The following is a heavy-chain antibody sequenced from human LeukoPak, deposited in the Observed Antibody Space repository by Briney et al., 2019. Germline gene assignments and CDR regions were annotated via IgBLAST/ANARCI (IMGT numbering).Heavy chain of an antibody. V-gene: IGHV1-2*02. Sequence: ASVKVSCKASGYTFTSYGISWVRQAPGQGLEWMGWINPNSGGTNYAQKFQGRVTMTRDTSISTAYMELSRLRSDDTAVYYCAREEGGGDYTPWGQGTLVTVSS. CDR1: GYTFTSYG. J-gene: IGHJ5*02. D-gene: IGHD2-21*02. CDR2: INPNSGGT. CDR3: AREEGGGDYTP.